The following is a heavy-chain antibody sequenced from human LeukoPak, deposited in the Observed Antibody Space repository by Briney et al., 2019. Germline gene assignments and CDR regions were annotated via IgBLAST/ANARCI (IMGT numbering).Heavy chain of an antibody. J-gene: IGHJ4*02. CDR3: ARGNTAMAPAFDY. D-gene: IGHD5-18*01. Sequence: GASVKVSCKASGYTFTSYDINWVRQATGQGLEWMGWMNPNSGNTGYAQKLQGRVTMTRNTSISTAYMELSSLRSEDTAVYYCARGNTAMAPAFDYWGQGTLVTVSS. CDR1: GYTFTSYD. CDR2: MNPNSGNT. V-gene: IGHV1-8*01.